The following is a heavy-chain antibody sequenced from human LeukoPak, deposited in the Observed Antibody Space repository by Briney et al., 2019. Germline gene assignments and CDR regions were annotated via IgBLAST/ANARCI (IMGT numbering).Heavy chain of an antibody. CDR1: GFSLITSGVG. CDR3: AHSLCNGGSCYSGFDF. V-gene: IGHV2-5*02. D-gene: IGHD2-15*01. J-gene: IGHJ4*02. CDR2: IYWDDDK. Sequence: SGPTLVKPTQTLTLTCTFSGFSLITSGVGVGWVRQPPGKALEWLALIYWDDDKRYSPSLKNRLSITKDTSKNQVVLTMTNMDPVDTATYYCAHSLCNGGSCYSGFDFWGQGTLVTVSS.